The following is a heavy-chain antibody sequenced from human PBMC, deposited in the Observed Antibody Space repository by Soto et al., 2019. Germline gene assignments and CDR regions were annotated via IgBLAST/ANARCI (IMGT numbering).Heavy chain of an antibody. D-gene: IGHD4-17*01. CDR1: GGSISSGGYY. CDR3: ARDRGGPYGDEDAFDI. J-gene: IGHJ3*02. CDR2: IYYSGST. V-gene: IGHV4-31*03. Sequence: NPSETLSLTCTVSGGSISSGGYYWSWIRQHPGKGLEWIGYIYYSGSTYYNPSLKSRVTISVDTSKNQFSLKLSSVTAADTAVYYCARDRGGPYGDEDAFDIWGQGTMVTVSS.